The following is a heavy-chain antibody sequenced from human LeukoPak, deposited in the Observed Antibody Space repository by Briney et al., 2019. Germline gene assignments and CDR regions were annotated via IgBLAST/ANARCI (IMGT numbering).Heavy chain of an antibody. CDR2: ISSSSSYI. Sequence: GGSLRLSCAASGFTFSSYSMNWVRQAPGKGLEWVSSISSSSSYIYYADSVKGRFTISRDNAKNSLYLQMNSLRAEDTAVYYCARDHSSAGFGDYALDYWGQGTLVTVSS. J-gene: IGHJ4*02. D-gene: IGHD4-17*01. CDR1: GFTFSSYS. V-gene: IGHV3-21*01. CDR3: ARDHSSAGFGDYALDY.